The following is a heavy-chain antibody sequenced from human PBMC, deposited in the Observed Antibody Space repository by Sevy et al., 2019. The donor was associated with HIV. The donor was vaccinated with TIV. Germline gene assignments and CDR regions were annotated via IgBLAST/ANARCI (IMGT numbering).Heavy chain of an antibody. J-gene: IGHJ2*01. V-gene: IGHV1-69*06. D-gene: IGHD5-18*01. CDR2: IIPIFGTA. CDR3: AGMYVDTAMVTGRYFDL. Sequence: ASVKVSCKASGGTFSSYAISWVRQAPGQGLEWMGGIIPIFGTANYAQKFQGRVTITADKSTSTAYMGLSSLRSEDTAVYYCAGMYVDTAMVTGRYFDLWGRGTLVTVSS. CDR1: GGTFSSYA.